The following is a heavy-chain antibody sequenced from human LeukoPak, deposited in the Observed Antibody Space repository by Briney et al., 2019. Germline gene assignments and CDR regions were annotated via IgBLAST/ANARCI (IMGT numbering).Heavy chain of an antibody. CDR2: YFSTAT. CDR3: ARDTSVASGMQY. D-gene: IGHD6-19*01. CDR1: GGSISTFS. Sequence: SETLSLTCTVSGGSISTFSWSWVRQTPDRGLEWIGSYFSTATKSNPSLGRRVAISVDTSKSQLFLRLRSLTPADTASYYCARDTSVASGMQYWGPGTLATVSS. J-gene: IGHJ4*02. V-gene: IGHV4-59*01.